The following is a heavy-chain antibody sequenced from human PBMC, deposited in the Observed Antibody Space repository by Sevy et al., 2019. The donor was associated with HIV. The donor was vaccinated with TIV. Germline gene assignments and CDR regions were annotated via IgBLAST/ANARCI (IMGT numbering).Heavy chain of an antibody. D-gene: IGHD3-10*01. V-gene: IGHV4-30-4*01. CDR1: GGSISSGDYY. CDR2: IYYSGST. Sequence: SETLSLTCTVSGGSISSGDYYWSWIRQPPGKGLEWIGYIYYSGSTYYNPSLKSRVTISVDTSKNQFSLKLSSVTAADTAVYYCATVGAYYYGSGATYGMDVWGQGTTVTVSS. J-gene: IGHJ6*02. CDR3: ATVGAYYYGSGATYGMDV.